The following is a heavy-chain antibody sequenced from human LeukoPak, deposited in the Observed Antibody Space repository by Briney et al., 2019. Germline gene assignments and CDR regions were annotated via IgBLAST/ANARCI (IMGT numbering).Heavy chain of an antibody. V-gene: IGHV3-21*01. CDR1: GFTFSSYA. J-gene: IGHJ4*02. CDR2: ISTGSSYI. CDR3: ASHDSGGYYPPF. Sequence: PGGSLRLSCAASGFTFSSYAMSWVRQAPGKGLEWVSSISTGSSYIYYADSVKGRFTISRDNAKNSLYLQMNSLRAEDTAVYYCASHDSGGYYPPFWGQGTLVTVSS. D-gene: IGHD3-22*01.